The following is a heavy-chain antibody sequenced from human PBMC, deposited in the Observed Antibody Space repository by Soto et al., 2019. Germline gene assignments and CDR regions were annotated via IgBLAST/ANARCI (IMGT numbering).Heavy chain of an antibody. Sequence: SETLSLTCAVYGGSFSGYYWSWIRQPPGKGLEWIGEINHSGSTNYNPSLKSRVTISVDTSKNQFSLKLSSVTAADTAVYYCARLAEQWLKKSCWFDPWGQGTLVTVSS. CDR2: INHSGST. J-gene: IGHJ5*02. CDR1: GGSFSGYY. D-gene: IGHD6-19*01. V-gene: IGHV4-34*01. CDR3: ARLAEQWLKKSCWFDP.